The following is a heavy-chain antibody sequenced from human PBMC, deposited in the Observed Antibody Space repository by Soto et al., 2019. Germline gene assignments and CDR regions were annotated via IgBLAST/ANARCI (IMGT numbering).Heavy chain of an antibody. J-gene: IGHJ6*02. V-gene: IGHV5-51*01. CDR3: ARRQPYYYYGMDV. CDR1: GYSFTSYW. Sequence: GESLKISCKGSGYSFTSYWIGWVRQMPGKGLEWMGIIYPGDSDTRYSPSFQGQATISADKSISTAYLQRSSLKASDTAMYYCARRQPYYYYGMDVWGQGTTVTVSS. CDR2: IYPGDSDT.